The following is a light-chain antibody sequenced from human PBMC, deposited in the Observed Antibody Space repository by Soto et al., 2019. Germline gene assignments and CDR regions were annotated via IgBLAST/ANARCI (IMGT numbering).Light chain of an antibody. CDR1: SGSVSTAYY. J-gene: IGLJ3*02. CDR3: VLYMRPKWV. CDR2: NTN. Sequence: QTVVTQEPSFSVSPGGTVTLTCGLNSGSVSTAYYPSWYQQTPGQAPRTLIYNTNTRSSGVPDRFSGSILGNKAALTITGAQADDECDYYCVLYMRPKWVFGGGTKVTVL. V-gene: IGLV8-61*01.